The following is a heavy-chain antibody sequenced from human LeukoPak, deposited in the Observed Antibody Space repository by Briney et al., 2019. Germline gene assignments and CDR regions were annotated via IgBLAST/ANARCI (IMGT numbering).Heavy chain of an antibody. CDR1: GGSFSGYY. Sequence: PSETLSLTCAVDGGSFSGYYWSWIRQPPGKGLEWIGEINHSGSTNYNPSLKSRVTISVDTSKNQFSLKLSSVTAADTAVYYCATTYYDFWSGYYPTDYWGQGTLVTVSS. CDR3: ATTYYDFWSGYYPTDY. J-gene: IGHJ4*02. D-gene: IGHD3-3*01. V-gene: IGHV4-34*01. CDR2: INHSGST.